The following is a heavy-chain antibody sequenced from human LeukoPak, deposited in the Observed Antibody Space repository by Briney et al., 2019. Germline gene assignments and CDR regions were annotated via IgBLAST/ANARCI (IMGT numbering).Heavy chain of an antibody. CDR3: ASSTVSWAVDV. CDR2: IKEDGGDI. CDR1: GFSFSRFW. V-gene: IGHV3-7*01. D-gene: IGHD4-11*01. J-gene: IGHJ6*02. Sequence: GGSLRLSCAASGFSFSRFWMIWVRQAPGKGLEWVASIKEDGGDIYYADSVRARFSISRDNAKNTLFLQMLSLRAEDTAVYYCASSTVSWAVDVWGQGTTVTLSS.